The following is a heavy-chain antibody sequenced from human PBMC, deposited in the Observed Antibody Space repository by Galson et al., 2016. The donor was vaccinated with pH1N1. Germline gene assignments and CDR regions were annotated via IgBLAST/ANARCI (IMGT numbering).Heavy chain of an antibody. CDR1: GFNFIASG. D-gene: IGHD6-19*01. Sequence: SLRLSCAASGFNFIASGMHWVRPAPGKGVEWVASINSDESNKYYADSVKGRLTISRDNSKNTLYVQMNSLRAQDTAVYFCAKGLGSDWAFDYCGQGTLVTVSA. V-gene: IGHV3-30*02. J-gene: IGHJ4*02. CDR3: AKGLGSDWAFDY. CDR2: INSDESNK.